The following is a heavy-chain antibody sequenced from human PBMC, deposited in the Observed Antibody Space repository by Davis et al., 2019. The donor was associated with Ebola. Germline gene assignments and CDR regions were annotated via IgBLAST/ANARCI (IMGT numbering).Heavy chain of an antibody. Sequence: ASVTVSCKASGYTFTSYAMHWVRQAPGQRLEWMGWINAGNGNTKYSQKFQGRVTITRDTSASTAYMELSSLRSEDTAVYYCARGLEQWLVYDYWGQGTLVTVSS. J-gene: IGHJ4*02. CDR2: INAGNGNT. V-gene: IGHV1-3*01. D-gene: IGHD6-19*01. CDR1: GYTFTSYA. CDR3: ARGLEQWLVYDY.